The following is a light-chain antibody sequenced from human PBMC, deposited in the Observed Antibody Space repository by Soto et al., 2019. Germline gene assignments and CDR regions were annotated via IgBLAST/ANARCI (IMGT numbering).Light chain of an antibody. CDR2: EVT. V-gene: IGLV2-14*01. J-gene: IGLJ1*01. CDR1: SSDVGNYNY. CDR3: SSYTSTSTLFV. Sequence: QSVLAQPASVSGSPGQSITISCTGASSDVGNYNYVSWFQQHPGKAPKLSIYEVTTRPSGVSNRFSGSKSGDTASLTISGLQAEDEADYFCSSYTSTSTLFVFGTGTKVTVL.